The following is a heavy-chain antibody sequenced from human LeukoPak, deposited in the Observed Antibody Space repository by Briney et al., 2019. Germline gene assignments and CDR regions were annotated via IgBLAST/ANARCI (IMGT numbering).Heavy chain of an antibody. J-gene: IGHJ4*02. CDR1: GFTFSSYG. CDR2: IRYDGSNK. D-gene: IGHD6-19*01. CDR3: AGDHGSDWHYFDY. Sequence: PGGSLRLSCAASGFTFSSYGMHWVRQAPGKGLEWVAFIRYDGSNKYYADSVKGRFTISRDNAKNSLYLQMNSLRAEDTAVYYCAGDHGSDWHYFDYWGQGTLVTVSS. V-gene: IGHV3-30*02.